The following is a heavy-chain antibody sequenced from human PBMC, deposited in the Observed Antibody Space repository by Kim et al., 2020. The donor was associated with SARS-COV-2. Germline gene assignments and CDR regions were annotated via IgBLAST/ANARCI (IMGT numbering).Heavy chain of an antibody. V-gene: IGHV1-69*13. CDR2: IIPIFGTA. Sequence: SVKVSCKASGGTFSSYAISWVRQAPGQGLEWMGGIIPIFGTANYAQKFQGRVTITADESTSTAYMELSSLRSEDTAVYYCARAGGSGSYYNPPRSLWGQGTLVTVSS. J-gene: IGHJ4*02. CDR3: ARAGGSGSYYNPPRSL. D-gene: IGHD3-10*01. CDR1: GGTFSSYA.